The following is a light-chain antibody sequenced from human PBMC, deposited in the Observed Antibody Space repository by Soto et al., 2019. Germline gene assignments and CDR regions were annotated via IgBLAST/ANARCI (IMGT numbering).Light chain of an antibody. V-gene: IGKV3-11*01. J-gene: IGKJ1*01. Sequence: EIVLTQSPVTLSLSPGERATLSCRASQSVRTYLAWYQVKPGQAPRLLIYDASSRASGVPARFSGSGSGTDFTLTISSLQSEDFALYYCQQYSNWPLTFGQGTKVDVK. CDR1: QSVRTY. CDR3: QQYSNWPLT. CDR2: DAS.